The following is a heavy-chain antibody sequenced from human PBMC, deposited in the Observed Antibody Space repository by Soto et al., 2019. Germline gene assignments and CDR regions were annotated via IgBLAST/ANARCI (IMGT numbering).Heavy chain of an antibody. CDR2: IYYSGSI. Sequence: SETLSLTCTVSGGSISTYYWSWIRQPPGKGLEWIGHIYYSGSINYNPSLKSRVTISVDTSKSQFSLKLSSVTAADTAVYYCARLFSEYYDFWSGPRGAYNWFDPWGQGTLVTVS. J-gene: IGHJ5*02. CDR1: GGSISTYY. D-gene: IGHD3-3*01. V-gene: IGHV4-59*08. CDR3: ARLFSEYYDFWSGPRGAYNWFDP.